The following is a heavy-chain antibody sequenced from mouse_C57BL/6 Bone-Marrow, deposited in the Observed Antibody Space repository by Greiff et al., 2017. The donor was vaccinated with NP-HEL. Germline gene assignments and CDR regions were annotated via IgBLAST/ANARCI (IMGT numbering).Heavy chain of an antibody. CDR1: GFTFSSYA. CDR2: ISDGGSYT. V-gene: IGHV5-4*03. Sequence: EVKLVESGGGLVKPGGSLKLSCAASGFTFSSYAMSWVRQTPEKRLEWVATISDGGSYTYYTDNVKGRFTISRDNAKNNLYLQMSHLKSEDTSMYYCERVLSWGQGTLVTVSA. CDR3: ERVLS. J-gene: IGHJ3*01.